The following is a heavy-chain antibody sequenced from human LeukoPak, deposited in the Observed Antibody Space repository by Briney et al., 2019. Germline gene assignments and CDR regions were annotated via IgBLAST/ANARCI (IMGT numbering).Heavy chain of an antibody. J-gene: IGHJ4*02. CDR1: GGSFSGYY. V-gene: IGHV4-34*01. Sequence: SETLSLTCAAYGGSFSGYYRSWIRQPPGKGLEWIGEINHNGSTNYNLSLKSRVTISVGANKNKSLLKLSTITAADTTAYYCARGGYSYVDYWGQGTLVTVSS. D-gene: IGHD5-18*01. CDR2: INHNGST. CDR3: ARGGYSYVDY.